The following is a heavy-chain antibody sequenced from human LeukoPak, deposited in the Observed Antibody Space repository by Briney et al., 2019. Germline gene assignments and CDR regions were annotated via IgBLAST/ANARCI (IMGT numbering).Heavy chain of an antibody. D-gene: IGHD2-21*02. V-gene: IGHV1-69*13. J-gene: IGHJ6*03. CDR3: ARGVGVVTAIWYYYYYMDV. CDR2: IIPIFGTA. Sequence: ASVTVSCKASGYTFTSYGITWVRQAPGQGLEWMGGIIPIFGTANYAQKFQGRVTITADESTSTAYMELSSLRSEGTAVYYCARGVGVVTAIWYYYYYMDVWGKGTTVTISS. CDR1: GYTFTSYG.